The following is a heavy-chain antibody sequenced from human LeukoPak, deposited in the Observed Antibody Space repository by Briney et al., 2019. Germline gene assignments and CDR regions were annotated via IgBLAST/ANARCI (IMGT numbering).Heavy chain of an antibody. Sequence: QTGGSLRLSCAASGFTFSTYGMSWVRQAPGKGLEWVSAISGSGGTTYYADSVKGRFTISRDNSKNTLYLQMNSLRAEDTAVYYCANTAKVTPRDYWGQGTLVTVSS. J-gene: IGHJ4*02. D-gene: IGHD6-25*01. CDR1: GFTFSTYG. CDR2: ISGSGGTT. V-gene: IGHV3-23*01. CDR3: ANTAKVTPRDY.